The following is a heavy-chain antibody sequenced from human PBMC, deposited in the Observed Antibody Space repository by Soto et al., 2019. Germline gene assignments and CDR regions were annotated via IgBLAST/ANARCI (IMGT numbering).Heavy chain of an antibody. D-gene: IGHD6-13*01. CDR3: AAPYVQQLEYYYYYYYMDV. CDR2: ISGSGGST. CDR1: GFTFSSYA. V-gene: IGHV3-23*01. J-gene: IGHJ6*03. Sequence: PGGSLRLSCAASGFTFSSYAMSWVRQAPGKGLEWVSAISGSGGSTYYADSVKGRFTISRDNSKNTLYLQMNSLRAEDTAVYYCAAPYVQQLEYYYYYYYMDVWGKGTTVTVSS.